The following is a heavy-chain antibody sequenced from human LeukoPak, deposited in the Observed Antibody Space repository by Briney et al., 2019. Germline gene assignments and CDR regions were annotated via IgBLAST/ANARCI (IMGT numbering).Heavy chain of an antibody. CDR3: ANEKWY. J-gene: IGHJ4*02. CDR2: ISSDGSKI. CDR1: GFIFSNYA. Sequence: GGSLRLSCAASGFIFSNYAMHWVRQAPGKGLEWVALISSDGSKIYYADSVKGRFTISRDNSRNTLYLQMNSLRAEDSAVYYCANEKWYWGQGTLVTVSS. D-gene: IGHD1-26*01. V-gene: IGHV3-30*04.